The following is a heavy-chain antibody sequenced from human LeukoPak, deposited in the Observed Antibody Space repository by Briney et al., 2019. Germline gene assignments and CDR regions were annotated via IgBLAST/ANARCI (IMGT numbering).Heavy chain of an antibody. Sequence: PGGSLRLSCAASGIAFASYAMTWVRQSPERGLEWVSAISGTGGSTSYADSLKGRFTISRDNSKNTLYLQMSSLTAEDTAVYYCAKECGRDYDDRAFDIWGQGTMVTVSS. V-gene: IGHV3-23*01. CDR1: GIAFASYA. J-gene: IGHJ3*02. CDR3: AKECGRDYDDRAFDI. D-gene: IGHD3-22*01. CDR2: ISGTGGST.